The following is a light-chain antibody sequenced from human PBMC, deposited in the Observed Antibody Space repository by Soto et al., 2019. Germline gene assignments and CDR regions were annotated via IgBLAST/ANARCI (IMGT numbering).Light chain of an antibody. CDR1: QSISSW. CDR3: QQYNSYSPET. CDR2: DAS. Sequence: DIQMTQSPSTLSASVGDRVTITCRASQSISSWLAWYQQKLGKAPKLLIYDASSLESGVPSRFSGSGSGTEFTLTISSLQPDDFATYYRQQYNSYSPETFGQGTKVEIK. V-gene: IGKV1-5*01. J-gene: IGKJ1*01.